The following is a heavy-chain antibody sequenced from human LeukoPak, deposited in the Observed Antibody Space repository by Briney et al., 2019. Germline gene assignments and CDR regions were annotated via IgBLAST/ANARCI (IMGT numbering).Heavy chain of an antibody. V-gene: IGHV1-2*02. CDR3: ARNFYFDSSGYYHY. Sequence: ASVKVSFKASGYTFTGYCMHWVRQAPGQGLEWMGWINPNSGGTNYAQKFQGRVTMTRDTSISTAYMELSRLRSDDTAVYYCARNFYFDSSGYYHYWGQGTLVTVSS. CDR1: GYTFTGYC. D-gene: IGHD3-22*01. J-gene: IGHJ4*02. CDR2: INPNSGGT.